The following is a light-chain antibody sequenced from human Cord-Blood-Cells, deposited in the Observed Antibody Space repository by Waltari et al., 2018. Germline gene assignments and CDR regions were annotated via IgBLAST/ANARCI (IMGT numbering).Light chain of an antibody. Sequence: AIQITQSPSSLSASTGDRVTLTCRASQGISSYLAWYQQKPGKAPKLLIYAASTLQSGVPSRFSGSGSGTDFTLTISCLQSEDFATYYCQQYYSYPLTFGGGTKVEIK. CDR1: QGISSY. CDR3: QQYYSYPLT. V-gene: IGKV1-8*01. CDR2: AAS. J-gene: IGKJ4*01.